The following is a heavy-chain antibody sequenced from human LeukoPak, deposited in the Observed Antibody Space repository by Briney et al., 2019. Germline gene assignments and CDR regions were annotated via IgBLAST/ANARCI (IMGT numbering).Heavy chain of an antibody. CDR1: GGSINSGSYF. Sequence: SETLSLTCTVSGGSINSGSYFWSWIRQPAGKGLEWIGRIHTSGSTNYNPSLKSRVTISVDTSKDQFSLKLSSVTAADTAVYYCARVEVLYSSSWITTDYWGQGTLVTVSS. CDR2: IHTSGST. CDR3: ARVEVLYSSSWITTDY. V-gene: IGHV4-61*02. J-gene: IGHJ4*02. D-gene: IGHD6-13*01.